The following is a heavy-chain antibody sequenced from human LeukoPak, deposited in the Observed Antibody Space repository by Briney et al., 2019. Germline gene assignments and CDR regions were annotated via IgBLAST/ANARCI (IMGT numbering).Heavy chain of an antibody. CDR2: IYYSGST. D-gene: IGHD3-22*01. CDR3: ARLSREYYDSSGSAFDI. V-gene: IGHV4-59*08. J-gene: IGHJ3*02. Sequence: KPSETLSLTCTVSGGSISSYYWSWIRQPPGKGLEWIGYIYYSGSTNYNPSLKSRVTISVDTSKNQFSLKLSSVTAADTAVYYCARLSREYYDSSGSAFDIWGQGTMVTVSS. CDR1: GGSISSYY.